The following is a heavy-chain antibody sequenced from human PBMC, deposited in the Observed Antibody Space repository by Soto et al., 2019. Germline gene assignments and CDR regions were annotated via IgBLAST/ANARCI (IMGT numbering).Heavy chain of an antibody. CDR3: ARGGLYSSSCSLGSYYYYYYGMDV. CDR1: GGSFSGYY. CDR2: INHSGST. V-gene: IGHV4-34*01. D-gene: IGHD6-13*01. J-gene: IGHJ6*02. Sequence: SETLSLTCAVYGGSFSGYYWSWIRQPPGKGLEWIGEINHSGSTNYNPSPKSRVTISVDTSKNQFSLKLSSVTAADTAVYYCARGGLYSSSCSLGSYYYYYYGMDVWGQGTTVTVSS.